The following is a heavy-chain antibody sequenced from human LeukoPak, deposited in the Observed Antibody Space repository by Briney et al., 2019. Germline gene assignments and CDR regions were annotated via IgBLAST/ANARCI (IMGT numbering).Heavy chain of an antibody. D-gene: IGHD6-13*01. CDR1: GFTFSSYS. CDR3: ARARGYSSSWYAPYNWFDP. CDR2: ISTSSSYI. J-gene: IGHJ5*02. Sequence: GGSLRLSCAASGFTFSSYSMIWVRQAPGKGLEWVSSISTSSSYIYYAGSVKGRFTISRDNAKNSLYLQMNSLRAEDTAVYYCARARGYSSSWYAPYNWFDPWGQGTLVTVSS. V-gene: IGHV3-21*01.